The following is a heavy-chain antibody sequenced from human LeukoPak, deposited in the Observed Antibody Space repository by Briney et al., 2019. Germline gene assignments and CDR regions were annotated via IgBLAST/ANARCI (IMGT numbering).Heavy chain of an antibody. V-gene: IGHV3-21*01. CDR2: ISSSSSYI. CDR3: ASSYDYQLLCFDY. J-gene: IGHJ4*02. Sequence: GGSLRLSCAASGFTFSSYSMNWVRQAPGKGLEWVSSISSSSSYIYYADSVKGRFTISRDNAKNSLYLQMNSLRAEDTAVYYCASSYDYQLLCFDYWGQGTLVTVSS. D-gene: IGHD2-2*01. CDR1: GFTFSSYS.